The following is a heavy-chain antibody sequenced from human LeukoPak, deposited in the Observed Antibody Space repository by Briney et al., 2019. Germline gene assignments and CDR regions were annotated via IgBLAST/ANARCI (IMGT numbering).Heavy chain of an antibody. CDR1: GGSISAYY. CDR2: IYYSGST. Sequence: SETLSLTCTVSGGSISAYYWSWIRQPPGGGLEWIGHIYYSGSTNYHPSLKSRIIISLDTSKDQFSLKLNSVTPADTAVYYCARADPWAMVPHWGQGTLVTVSS. J-gene: IGHJ4*02. CDR3: ARADPWAMVPH. V-gene: IGHV4-59*08. D-gene: IGHD3-10*01.